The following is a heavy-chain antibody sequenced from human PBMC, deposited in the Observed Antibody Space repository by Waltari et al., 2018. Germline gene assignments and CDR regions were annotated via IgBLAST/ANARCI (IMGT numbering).Heavy chain of an antibody. Sequence: QVQLQESGPGLVKPSETLSLTCAVSGYSISSGYYWGWIRQPPGKGLEWIGSIYHCGGTYAHPSLKSRVTISVDTSKNQFALKLSSVTAADTAVYYCARQPSLLLYWQQGYFDYWGQGTLVTVSS. CDR3: ARQPSLLLYWQQGYFDY. J-gene: IGHJ4*02. D-gene: IGHD2-8*02. V-gene: IGHV4-38-2*01. CDR2: IYHCGGT. CDR1: GYSISSGYY.